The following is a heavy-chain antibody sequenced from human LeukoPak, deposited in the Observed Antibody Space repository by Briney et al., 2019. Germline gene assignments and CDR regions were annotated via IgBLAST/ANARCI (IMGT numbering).Heavy chain of an antibody. CDR2: IIPIFGTA. D-gene: IGHD2-2*01. V-gene: IGHV1-69*13. Sequence: GASVKVSCKASGGTFSSYAISWVRQAPGQGLEWMGGIIPIFGTANYAQKFQGRVTTTADESTSTAYMELSSLRSDDTAVFYCARSSTTYYYFDFWGQGALVTVSS. CDR3: ARSSTTYYYFDF. CDR1: GGTFSSYA. J-gene: IGHJ4*02.